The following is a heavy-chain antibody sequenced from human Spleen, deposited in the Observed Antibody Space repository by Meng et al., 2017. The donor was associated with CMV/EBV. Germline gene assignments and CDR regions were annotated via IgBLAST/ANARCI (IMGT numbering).Heavy chain of an antibody. Sequence: ASVKVSCKASGYYFTTQGISWVRQAPGQGLEWMGWIDPNSGDTYYSQKFQDRVAMTRDTSTNTAYLELSSLKSDDTAVFYCAREWRGGVDTYGIRLGGFDYWGQGTLVTVSS. D-gene: IGHD3-16*01. J-gene: IGHJ4*02. CDR3: AREWRGGVDTYGIRLGGFDY. V-gene: IGHV1-2*02. CDR1: GYYFTTQG. CDR2: IDPNSGDT.